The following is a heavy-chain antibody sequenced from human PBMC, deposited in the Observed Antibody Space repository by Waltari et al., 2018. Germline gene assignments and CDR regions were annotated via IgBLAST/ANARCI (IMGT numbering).Heavy chain of an antibody. V-gene: IGHV3-74*01. CDR3: ARERDGYNPNDAFDI. J-gene: IGHJ3*02. Sequence: EVQLVESGGGLVQPGGSLRLSCAASGFPFSSYWMHWVRPAPGKGLVWVSRINSEGSSTSYADSVKGRFTISRDNAKNTLYLQMNSLRAEDTAVYYCARERDGYNPNDAFDIWGQGTMVTVSS. CDR2: INSEGSST. D-gene: IGHD5-12*01. CDR1: GFPFSSYW.